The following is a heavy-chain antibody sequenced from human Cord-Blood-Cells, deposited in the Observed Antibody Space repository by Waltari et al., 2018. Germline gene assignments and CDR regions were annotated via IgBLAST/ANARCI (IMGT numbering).Heavy chain of an antibody. Sequence: QVQLQQWGAGLLKPSETLSLTCAVYGGSFSGYYWSWIRQPPGKGLEWIGEINHSGSTNYNPSLKSRVTISVDTSKNQFSLKLSSVTAADTAVYYCARGLAAADNWFDPWGQGTLVTVSS. J-gene: IGHJ5*02. CDR1: GGSFSGYY. CDR2: INHSGST. CDR3: ARGLAAADNWFDP. V-gene: IGHV4-34*01. D-gene: IGHD6-13*01.